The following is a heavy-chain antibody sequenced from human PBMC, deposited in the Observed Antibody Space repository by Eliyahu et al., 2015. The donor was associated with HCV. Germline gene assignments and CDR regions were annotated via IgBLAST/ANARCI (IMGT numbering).Heavy chain of an antibody. CDR1: GGSIXXGDYY. Sequence: QVQLQXSGPGLVKPSQTLSLTCTVXGGSIXXGDYYWSWIRQPPGKGXXWVGDTYYSGSTYYKPSLKSRVTISVDTSKNQFSLKLSSVTAADTAVYYCGSGVGYCSGGLCYSGIGDYWGRGTLVTVSS. V-gene: IGHV4-30-4*01. CDR2: TYYSGST. CDR3: GSGVGYCSGGLCYSGIGDY. J-gene: IGHJ4*02. D-gene: IGHD2-8*02.